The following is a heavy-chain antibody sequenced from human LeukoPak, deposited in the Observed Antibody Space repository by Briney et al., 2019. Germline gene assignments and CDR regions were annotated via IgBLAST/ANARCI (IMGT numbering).Heavy chain of an antibody. Sequence: GGSLRLSCAASGFTFSTFAMIWVRQPPGKGLEWVSSIFPSGGEIHYADSVRGRFTISRDNSKSTLSLQMNSLRAEDTAVYYCARGWEGYFDYWGQGTLVTVSS. D-gene: IGHD6-19*01. CDR3: ARGWEGYFDY. CDR2: IFPSGGEI. CDR1: GFTFSTFA. V-gene: IGHV3-23*01. J-gene: IGHJ4*02.